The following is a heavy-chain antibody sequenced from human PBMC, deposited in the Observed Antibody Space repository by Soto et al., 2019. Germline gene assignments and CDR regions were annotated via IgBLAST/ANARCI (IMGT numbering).Heavy chain of an antibody. CDR1: GFTFSDYD. D-gene: IGHD1-26*01. CDR3: ARDLSGGNYYYHGLDV. CDR2: ITSNSIYK. Sequence: EVQLVESGGGLVKPGGSLRLSCAASGFTFSDYDMTWVRQAPGKGLEWVSSITSNSIYKYSADSLKGRFTISRDNAKNSLFLQINSRRAADTAVYYCARDLSGGNYYYHGLDVWGQGTTVTVSS. V-gene: IGHV3-21*01. J-gene: IGHJ6*02.